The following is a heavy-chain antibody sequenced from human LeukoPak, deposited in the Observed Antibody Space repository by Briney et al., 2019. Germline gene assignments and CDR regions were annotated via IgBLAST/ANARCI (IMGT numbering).Heavy chain of an antibody. CDR1: GYTFSCYG. D-gene: IGHD5-18*01. J-gene: IGHJ4*02. CDR3: ARETIYSYGYGNDFDY. V-gene: IGHV3-33*01. Sequence: PGRSLRLSCAASGYTFSCYGMHWVRQAPGKGLEWVAVIWYDGSNKYYADSVKGRFTISRDDSKNTLYLQMNSLRAEDTAVYYCARETIYSYGYGNDFDYWGQGPLVTVSS. CDR2: IWYDGSNK.